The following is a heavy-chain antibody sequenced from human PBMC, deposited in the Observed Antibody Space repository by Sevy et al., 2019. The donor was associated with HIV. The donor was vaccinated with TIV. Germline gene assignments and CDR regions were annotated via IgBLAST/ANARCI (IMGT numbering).Heavy chain of an antibody. V-gene: IGHV4-39*02. Sequence: SETLSLTCTVSGDSISSNNFYWGWVRQPPEKGLEWIGSIYYTGSTYYNPSLKSRVTISVDTSKNQFSLKLTAVTAADTAVYYCAREAVALDYWGQGTLVTVSS. J-gene: IGHJ4*01. CDR2: IYYTGST. D-gene: IGHD6-19*01. CDR3: AREAVALDY. CDR1: GDSISSNNFY.